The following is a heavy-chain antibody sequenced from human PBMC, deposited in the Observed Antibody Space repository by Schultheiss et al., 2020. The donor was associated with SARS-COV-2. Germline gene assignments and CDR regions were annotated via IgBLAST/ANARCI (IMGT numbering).Heavy chain of an antibody. CDR3: ARVGGTTVPSYYFDY. D-gene: IGHD4-17*01. J-gene: IGHJ4*02. CDR1: GGSFSGYY. CDR2: IYYSGST. V-gene: IGHV4-34*01. Sequence: SETLSLTCAVYGGSFSGYYWSWIRQHPGKGLEWIGYIYYSGSTYYNPSLKSRVTISVDRSKNQFSLKLSSVTAADTAVYYCARVGGTTVPSYYFDYWGQGTLVTVSS.